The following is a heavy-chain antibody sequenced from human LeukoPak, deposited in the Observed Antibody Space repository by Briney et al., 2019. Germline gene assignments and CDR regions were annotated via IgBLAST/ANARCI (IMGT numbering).Heavy chain of an antibody. J-gene: IGHJ4*02. CDR1: GFTFQDYA. CDR3: ARDPPFGSGWSKTHFDS. D-gene: IGHD6-19*01. V-gene: IGHV3-30*04. Sequence: PGRSLRPSCAPSGFTFQDYAMHWVRQAPGKGLEWVALISYDGGNIYYGDSVRGRFIITRDNSKNMLYLQMNSLTIEDTAVYYCARDPPFGSGWSKTHFDSSGQGTLVTVSS. CDR2: ISYDGGNI.